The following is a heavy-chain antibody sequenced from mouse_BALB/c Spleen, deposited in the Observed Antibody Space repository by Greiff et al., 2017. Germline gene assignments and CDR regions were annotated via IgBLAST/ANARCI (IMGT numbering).Heavy chain of an antibody. D-gene: IGHD2-3*01. V-gene: IGHV5-6-5*01. J-gene: IGHJ1*01. CDR2: ISSGGST. Sequence: EVHLVESGGGLVKPGGSLKLSCAASGFTFSSYAMSWVRQTPEKRLEWVASISSGGSTYYPDSVKGRFTISRDNARNILYLQMSSLRSEDTAMYYCARGYDGYYWYFDVWGAGTTVTVSS. CDR1: GFTFSSYA. CDR3: ARGYDGYYWYFDV.